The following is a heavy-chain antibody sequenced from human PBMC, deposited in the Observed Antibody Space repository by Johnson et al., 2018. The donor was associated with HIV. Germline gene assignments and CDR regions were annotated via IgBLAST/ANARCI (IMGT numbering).Heavy chain of an antibody. Sequence: VQLVESGGGVVQPGRSLRVSCVASGFTFNSYAMHWVRQAPCKGLEWVAVISYDGSNKYYADSVKGRFTISRDNSKNRLYLQMNSLRAEDTAIYYCARDFSYYYDIGHAFDIWGQGTMVTVSS. J-gene: IGHJ3*02. CDR2: ISYDGSNK. V-gene: IGHV3-30*04. CDR1: GFTFNSYA. CDR3: ARDFSYYYDIGHAFDI. D-gene: IGHD3-22*01.